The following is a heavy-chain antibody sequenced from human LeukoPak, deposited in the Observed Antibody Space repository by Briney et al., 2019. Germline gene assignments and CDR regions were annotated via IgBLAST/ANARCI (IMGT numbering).Heavy chain of an antibody. Sequence: GGSLRLSCAASGFTFSNSWMSWVRQAPGKGLEWVSYISSSGSTIYYADSVKGRFTISRDNAKNSLYLQMNSLRAEDTAVYYCARLYYDYVWGSRDAFDIWGQGTMVTVSS. V-gene: IGHV3-48*03. D-gene: IGHD3-16*01. CDR3: ARLYYDYVWGSRDAFDI. CDR2: ISSSGSTI. J-gene: IGHJ3*02. CDR1: GFTFSNSW.